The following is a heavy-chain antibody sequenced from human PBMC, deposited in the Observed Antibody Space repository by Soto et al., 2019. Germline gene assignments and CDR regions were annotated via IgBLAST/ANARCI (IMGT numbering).Heavy chain of an antibody. D-gene: IGHD1-26*01. CDR3: ARTVRSGSYFDY. CDR2: IWYDGSNK. V-gene: IGHV3-33*01. Sequence: PGGSLRLSCAASGFTFSSYGMHWVRQAPGKGLEWVAVIWYDGSNKYYADSVKGRFTISRDNSKNTLYLQMNSLRAEDTAVYYCARTVRSGSYFDYWGQGTLVTVSS. CDR1: GFTFSSYG. J-gene: IGHJ4*02.